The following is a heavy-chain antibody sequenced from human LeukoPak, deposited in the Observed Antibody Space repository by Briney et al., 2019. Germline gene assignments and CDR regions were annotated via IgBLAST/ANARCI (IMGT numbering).Heavy chain of an antibody. CDR2: FIPILGIA. CDR3: ARTYGSGSYSRDY. D-gene: IGHD3-10*01. V-gene: IGHV1-69*04. J-gene: IGHJ4*02. Sequence: EASVKVSCKASGGTFSSYAISWVRQAPGQGLEWMGRFIPILGIANYAQKFQGRVTITADKSTSTAYMELSSLRSEDTAVYYCARTYGSGSYSRDYWGQGTLVTVSS. CDR1: GGTFSSYA.